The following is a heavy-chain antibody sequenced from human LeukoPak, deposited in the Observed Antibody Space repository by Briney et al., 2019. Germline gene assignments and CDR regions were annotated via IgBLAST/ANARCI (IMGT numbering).Heavy chain of an antibody. Sequence: PSETLSLTCTVSGGSISSGSYYWSWIRQPAGKGLEWIGRIYTSGSTNYNPSLKSRVTISVDTSKNQFSLKLSSVTAADTAVYYCARDLVFDYYDSSGHYRPGWYFQHWGQGTLVTVSS. CDR1: GGSISSGSYY. J-gene: IGHJ1*01. D-gene: IGHD3-22*01. CDR3: ARDLVFDYYDSSGHYRPGWYFQH. CDR2: IYTSGST. V-gene: IGHV4-61*02.